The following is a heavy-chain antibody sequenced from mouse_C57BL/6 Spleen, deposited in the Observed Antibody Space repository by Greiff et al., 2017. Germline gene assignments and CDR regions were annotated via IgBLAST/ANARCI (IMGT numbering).Heavy chain of an antibody. V-gene: IGHV1-82*01. D-gene: IGHD2-1*01. CDR3: ARYYGNPYWYFDV. Sequence: QVQLQQSGPELVKPGASVKISCKASGYAFSSSWMNWVKQRPGKGLEWIGRIYPGDGDTNYNGKFKGKATLTADKSSSTAYMQLSSLTSEDSAVYFCARYYGNPYWYFDVWGTWTTVTVSS. CDR2: IYPGDGDT. CDR1: GYAFSSSW. J-gene: IGHJ1*03.